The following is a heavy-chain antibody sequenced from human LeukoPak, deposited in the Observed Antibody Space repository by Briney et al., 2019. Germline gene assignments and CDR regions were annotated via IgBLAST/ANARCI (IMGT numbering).Heavy chain of an antibody. CDR2: IKKDGSEK. CDR1: GFTFSNYW. V-gene: IGHV3-7*01. CDR3: AAGAGWLIDY. J-gene: IGHJ4*02. D-gene: IGHD6-19*01. Sequence: GGSLRLSCAASGFTFSNYWMNWVRQAPGKGLEGVAIIKKDGSEKIYVDSVRGRFTISRDNAKNTLYLQMNSLRAEDTAVYYCAAGAGWLIDYWGQGTLVTVSS.